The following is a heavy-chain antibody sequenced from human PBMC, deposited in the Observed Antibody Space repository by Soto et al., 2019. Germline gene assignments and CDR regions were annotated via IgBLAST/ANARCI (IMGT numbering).Heavy chain of an antibody. CDR3: AVGGNYLSMDV. CDR1: GDTFTSYY. V-gene: IGHV1-46*01. Sequence: QVQLVQSGAEVKKPGASVKVSCKASGDTFTSYYMHWVRLAPGQGLEWMGIINPDGGGTSYAQQFQGRVIMTRDTSTSTVYMERSSLRSEDTAVYYCAVGGNYLSMDVWGQGTTVTVSS. J-gene: IGHJ6*02. D-gene: IGHD4-4*01. CDR2: INPDGGGT.